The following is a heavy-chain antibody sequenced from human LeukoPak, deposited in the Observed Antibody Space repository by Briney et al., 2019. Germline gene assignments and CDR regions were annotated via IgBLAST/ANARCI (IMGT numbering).Heavy chain of an antibody. CDR1: GFTIRSNY. Sequence: GGSLRLSCAASGFTIRSNYMSWVRQAPGKGLEWVSVIYSGGNTYYADSVKGRFTISRDNSKNTLYLQMNSLRAEDTAVYYCAKLNYDFWSDYYDPNWFDPWGQGTLVTVSS. CDR2: IYSGGNT. D-gene: IGHD3-3*01. J-gene: IGHJ5*02. CDR3: AKLNYDFWSDYYDPNWFDP. V-gene: IGHV3-53*01.